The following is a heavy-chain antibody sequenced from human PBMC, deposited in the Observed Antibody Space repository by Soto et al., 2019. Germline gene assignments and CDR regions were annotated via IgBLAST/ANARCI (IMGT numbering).Heavy chain of an antibody. J-gene: IGHJ4*02. Sequence: PSETLSLTCSVSGDSISKSIYYWGWIRQPPGKGLEWIGSIYSSGSTYYNASLKSRITISVDTSKSQFSLKLSSVTAADTAIYYCARLDFGRRFDFWGLGTLVTVSS. CDR2: IYSSGST. V-gene: IGHV4-39*01. CDR3: ARLDFGRRFDF. D-gene: IGHD3-10*01. CDR1: GDSISKSIYY.